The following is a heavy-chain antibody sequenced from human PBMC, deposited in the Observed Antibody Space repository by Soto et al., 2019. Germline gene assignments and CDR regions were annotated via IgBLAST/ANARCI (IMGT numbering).Heavy chain of an antibody. Sequence: GGSLRLSCAASGFTFSSYAMHWVRPAPGKGLEYVSAISSNGGSTYYANSVKGRFTISRDNSKNTLYFQMGSLRAEDMAVYYCARSLRFLDWLPPTYYYYYYMDVWGKGTTVTVSS. J-gene: IGHJ6*03. D-gene: IGHD3-3*01. CDR3: ARSLRFLDWLPPTYYYYYYMDV. CDR2: ISSNGGST. CDR1: GFTFSSYA. V-gene: IGHV3-64*01.